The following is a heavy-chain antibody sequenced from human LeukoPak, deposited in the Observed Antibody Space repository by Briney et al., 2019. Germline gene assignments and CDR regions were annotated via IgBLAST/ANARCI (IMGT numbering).Heavy chain of an antibody. V-gene: IGHV3-23*01. CDR2: ISGSGGST. CDR3: ARGFPGEWELHDPANFDY. CDR1: GFTFSSYA. J-gene: IGHJ4*02. D-gene: IGHD1-26*01. Sequence: GGSLRLSCAASGFTFSSYAMSWVRQAPGKGLEWVSTISGSGGSTYYADSVKGRFTISRDNSKNTLYLQMNSLRAEDTAVYYCARGFPGEWELHDPANFDYWGQGTLVTVSS.